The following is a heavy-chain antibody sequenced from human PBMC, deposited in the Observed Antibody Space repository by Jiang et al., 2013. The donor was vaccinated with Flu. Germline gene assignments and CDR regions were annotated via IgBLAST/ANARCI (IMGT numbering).Heavy chain of an antibody. V-gene: IGHV2-5*02. J-gene: IGHJ3*02. D-gene: IGHD3-10*01. Sequence: KPTQTLTLTCTFSGFSLSTSGVGVGWIRQPPGKALEWLALIYWDDDKRYSPSLKSRLTITKDTSKNQVVLTMTNMDPVDTATYYCAHRLYGYYYGSGSYYNANDAFDIWGQGTMVTSLQ. CDR3: AHRLYGYYYGSGSYYNANDAFDI. CDR2: IYWDDDK. CDR1: GFSLSTSGVG.